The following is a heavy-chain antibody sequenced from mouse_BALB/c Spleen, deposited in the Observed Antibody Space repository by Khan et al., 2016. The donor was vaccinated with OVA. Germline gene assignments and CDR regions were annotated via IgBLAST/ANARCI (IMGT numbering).Heavy chain of an antibody. CDR1: GYTFTDYA. Sequence: QVRLQQSGAELVRPGVSVKISCKGSGYTFTDYAMHWVKQSHAKSLEWIGVISTHYGDASYNQKFKGQATMTVDKSSSTAYMELARLTSEESAIYCCARGGGEYRFAYWGQGTLVTVSA. J-gene: IGHJ3*01. CDR2: ISTHYGDA. CDR3: ARGGGEYRFAY. V-gene: IGHV1S137*01. D-gene: IGHD1-1*02.